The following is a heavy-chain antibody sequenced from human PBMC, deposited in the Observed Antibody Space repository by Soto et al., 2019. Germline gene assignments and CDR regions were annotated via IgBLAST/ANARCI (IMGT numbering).Heavy chain of an antibody. J-gene: IGHJ6*02. CDR3: ARDIGSSSWSYYYYYYGMDV. CDR1: GFTFSDYY. D-gene: IGHD6-13*01. V-gene: IGHV3-11*01. Sequence: PGGSLRLSCAASGFTFSDYYMSWIRQAPGKGLEWVSYISSSGSTIYYADSVKGRFTISRDNAKNSLYLQMNSLRAEDTAVYYCARDIGSSSWSYYYYYYGMDVWGQGTTVTVSS. CDR2: ISSSGSTI.